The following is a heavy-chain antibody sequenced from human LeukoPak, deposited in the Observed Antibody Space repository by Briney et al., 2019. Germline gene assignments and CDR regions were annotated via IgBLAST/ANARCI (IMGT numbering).Heavy chain of an antibody. CDR3: AKDLDYDSSGRDY. J-gene: IGHJ4*02. V-gene: IGHV3-23*01. Sequence: PGGSLRLSCAASGFTFSSFGMNWVRQGPGKGLEWVSSITGSGGTTHYADSVKGRFTISRDNSKNTLYLQMNSLRAEDTAVYYCAKDLDYDSSGRDYWGQGTLVTVSS. D-gene: IGHD3-22*01. CDR2: ITGSGGTT. CDR1: GFTFSSFG.